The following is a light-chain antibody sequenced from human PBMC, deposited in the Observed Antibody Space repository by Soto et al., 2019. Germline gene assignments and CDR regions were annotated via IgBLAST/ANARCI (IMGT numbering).Light chain of an antibody. J-gene: IGKJ1*01. V-gene: IGKV3-15*01. Sequence: IVMTQSPATLSVSPGERATLSCRASQSVYSNLAWYQQKPGQAPRLLIYGASTRATGIPARFSGSGSGAEXXLTISSLQSEDFAVYYCQQYNNWPRTFGQGTKVEIK. CDR3: QQYNNWPRT. CDR2: GAS. CDR1: QSVYSN.